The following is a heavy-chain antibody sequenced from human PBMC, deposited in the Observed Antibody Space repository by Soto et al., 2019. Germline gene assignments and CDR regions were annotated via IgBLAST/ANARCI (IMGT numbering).Heavy chain of an antibody. CDR1: GFTFSSYG. CDR3: ARGGVGAVAGTYYFDY. CDR2: IWYDGSNK. Sequence: QVQLVESGGGVVQPGRCLRLSCAASGFTFSSYGMHWVRQAPGTGLAWVAVIWYDGSNKYYADSVKGRFTISRDNSKNTLYLQMNSLRAEDTAVYYCARGGVGAVAGTYYFDYWGQGTLVTVSS. J-gene: IGHJ4*02. D-gene: IGHD6-19*01. V-gene: IGHV3-33*01.